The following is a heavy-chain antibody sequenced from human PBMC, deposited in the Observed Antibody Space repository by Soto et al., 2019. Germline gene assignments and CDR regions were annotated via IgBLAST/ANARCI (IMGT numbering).Heavy chain of an antibody. CDR1: GFTFSNYG. J-gene: IGHJ4*02. CDR2: IWYDGSNK. V-gene: IGHV3-33*01. CDR3: AGSSSMYYFDH. Sequence: GGSLRLSCAASGFTFSNYGMHWVRQAPGKGLEWVAVIWYDGSNKYYAGSVKGRFTISRDNSKNTLYLQMSSLRAEDTAVYYCAGSSSMYYFDHWGQGTLVTVSS. D-gene: IGHD6-6*01.